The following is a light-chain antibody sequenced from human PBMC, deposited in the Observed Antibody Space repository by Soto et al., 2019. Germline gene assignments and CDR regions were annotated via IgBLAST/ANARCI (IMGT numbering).Light chain of an antibody. Sequence: EIVLTQSPGTLSLSPGERATLSCRASQSVSSNYLVWYQQKPGQAPRLLVFDASNRATGIPDRFSGSGSGTDFTRTISGLEPEDVAVYYCQQYGSSPLTFGGGTKVEIK. CDR1: QSVSSNY. J-gene: IGKJ4*01. V-gene: IGKV3-20*01. CDR3: QQYGSSPLT. CDR2: DAS.